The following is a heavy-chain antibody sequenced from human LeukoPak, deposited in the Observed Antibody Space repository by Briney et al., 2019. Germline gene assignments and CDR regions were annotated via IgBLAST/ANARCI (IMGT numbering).Heavy chain of an antibody. CDR2: ISSFNSYI. CDR1: GFTFSSYS. D-gene: IGHD6-6*01. CDR3: ARVGQLVQVPYYYYYMDV. V-gene: IGHV3-21*04. Sequence: GGSLRLSCAASGFTFSSYSMNWVRQAPGKGPEWVSSISSFNSYIYYADSVKGRFTISRDNAKNSLHLQMNSLRAEDTAVYYCARVGQLVQVPYYYYYMDVWGKGTTVTVSS. J-gene: IGHJ6*03.